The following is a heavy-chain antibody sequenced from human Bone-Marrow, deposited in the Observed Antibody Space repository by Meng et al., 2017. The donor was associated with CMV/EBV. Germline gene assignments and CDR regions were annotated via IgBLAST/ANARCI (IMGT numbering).Heavy chain of an antibody. J-gene: IGHJ4*02. D-gene: IGHD3-10*01. V-gene: IGHV3-15*01. CDR3: AGGTGKTDFDY. CDR2: AKSKSDGGTT. CDR1: GFTFTDAW. Sequence: ETLSLTCAASGFTFTDAWMNWVRQAPGKGLEWVGRAKSKSDGGTTDYAAPVKGRFIVSRDDSQNTVYLQMNSLKTEDTAVYYCAGGTGKTDFDYWGQGTQVTVSS.